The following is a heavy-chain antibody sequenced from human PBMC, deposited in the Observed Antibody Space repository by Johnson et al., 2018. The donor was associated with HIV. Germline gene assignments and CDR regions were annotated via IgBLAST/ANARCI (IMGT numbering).Heavy chain of an antibody. J-gene: IGHJ3*02. D-gene: IGHD2-15*01. V-gene: IGHV3-53*01. CDR2: IYSGGST. Sequence: VQLLESGGGVVQPGRSLRLSCAASGFTVSSNYMSWVRQAPGKGLEWVSVIYSGGSTYYADSVQGRFTISRDNSKNTLYLQMNSLRAEDTAVYYCALGGSWYAFDIWGQGTMVTVSS. CDR1: GFTVSSNY. CDR3: ALGGSWYAFDI.